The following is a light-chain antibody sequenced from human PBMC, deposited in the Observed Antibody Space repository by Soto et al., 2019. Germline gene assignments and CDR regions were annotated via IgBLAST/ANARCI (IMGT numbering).Light chain of an antibody. J-gene: IGLJ2*01. CDR1: SSDVGGYNY. CDR2: EVS. V-gene: IGLV2-14*01. Sequence: QSVLTQPASVSGSPGQSITISCTGTSSDVGGYNYVSWYQQHPGKAPKLMIYEVSNRPSGVSNRFSGSKSGNTASLTISGLQAEDEADYYCSSYASSSTEVFGGGTKVTXL. CDR3: SSYASSSTEV.